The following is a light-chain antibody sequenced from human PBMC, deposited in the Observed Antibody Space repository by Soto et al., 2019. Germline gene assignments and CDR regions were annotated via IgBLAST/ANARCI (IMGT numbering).Light chain of an antibody. J-gene: IGLJ1*01. CDR2: DVS. CDR1: SREVGGYNY. V-gene: IGLV2-11*01. CDR3: CSSVGSYV. Sequence: QPGLTQPRSVSGTPGQSVTISCTGTSREVGGYNYGSWYQQHPGKAPKLMIYDVSKRPSGVPDRFSGSKSGNPASLTISGLQAEDEVDYYCCSSVGSYVFGTGTKVTVL.